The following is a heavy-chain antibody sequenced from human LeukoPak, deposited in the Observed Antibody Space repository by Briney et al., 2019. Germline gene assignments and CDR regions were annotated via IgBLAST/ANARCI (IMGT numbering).Heavy chain of an antibody. Sequence: PGRSLRLSCAASGFTFSSYAMFWVRQTPGKGLEWVSAISGSISGSGGKTYYADSVKGRFTISRDNSKNTLLLQMNSLRAEDTAVYYCATPAYRDRGGFDHWGQGTLVTVSS. V-gene: IGHV3-23*01. CDR2: ISGSISGSGGKT. CDR3: ATPAYRDRGGFDH. D-gene: IGHD1-26*01. CDR1: GFTFSSYA. J-gene: IGHJ4*02.